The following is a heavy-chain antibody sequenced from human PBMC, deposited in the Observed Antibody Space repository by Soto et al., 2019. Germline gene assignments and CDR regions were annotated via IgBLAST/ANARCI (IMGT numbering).Heavy chain of an antibody. J-gene: IGHJ6*02. Sequence: GGSLRLSCAASGFTLNSYAMSWVRQAPGKGLEWVSAISGSGGSTYYADSVKGRFTISVDTSKNQFSLKLSSVTAADTAVYYCARDHDSNSSPSIYGMDVWGQGTTVTVSS. CDR1: GFTLNSYA. V-gene: IGHV3-23*01. D-gene: IGHD6-13*01. CDR2: ISGSGGST. CDR3: ARDHDSNSSPSIYGMDV.